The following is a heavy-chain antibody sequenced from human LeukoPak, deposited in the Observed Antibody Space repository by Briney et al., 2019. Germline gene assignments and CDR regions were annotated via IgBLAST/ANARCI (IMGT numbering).Heavy chain of an antibody. V-gene: IGHV3-23*01. CDR1: GFTFRSHA. D-gene: IGHD2-21*01. CDR2: IYENGGTT. CDR3: AKDFRIGYSAHFDY. J-gene: IGHJ4*02. Sequence: GGSLRLSCVGSGFTFRSHAMSWVRQAPEKGLEFVSGIYENGGTTYYADSVKGRFSISRDNSKNTLYLQMDSLRGEDTAVYYCAKDFRIGYSAHFDYWGQGALVAVSS.